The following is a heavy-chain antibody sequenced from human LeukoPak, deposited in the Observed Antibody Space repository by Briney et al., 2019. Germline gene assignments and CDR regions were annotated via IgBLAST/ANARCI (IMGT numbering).Heavy chain of an antibody. CDR1: GFTFSRYA. CDR2: ISGRGGST. V-gene: IGHV3-23*01. Sequence: GGSLRLSCAASGFTFSRYAMRGVRQAPGKGGEGVSDISGRGGSTYYADSVKGRFTISRDNSNTTLYLQMNSLRAEDTAVYYCAKDSVVVVAATHRAYFDYWGQGTLVTVSS. D-gene: IGHD2-15*01. J-gene: IGHJ4*02. CDR3: AKDSVVVVAATHRAYFDY.